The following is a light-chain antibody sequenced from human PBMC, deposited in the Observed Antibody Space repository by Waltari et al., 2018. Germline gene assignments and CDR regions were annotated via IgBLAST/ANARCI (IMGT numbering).Light chain of an antibody. J-gene: IGKJ3*01. CDR3: QKYNSAPPFT. CDR2: AAS. CDR1: QGITYY. Sequence: DIQMTQSPASLSASVGDRVTTTGRASQGITYYLAWYQQKPGKVPKLLIYAASTLQSGVPSRFSGSGSGTDFTLTISSLQPEDVATYYCQKYNSAPPFTFGPGTKVDIK. V-gene: IGKV1-27*01.